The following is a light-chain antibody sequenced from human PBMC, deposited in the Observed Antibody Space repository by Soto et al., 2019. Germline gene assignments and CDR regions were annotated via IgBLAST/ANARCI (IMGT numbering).Light chain of an antibody. CDR2: GAS. CDR3: QQYGSSPLT. J-gene: IGKJ4*02. CDR1: QSVSSSY. Sequence: EIVLTQSPGTLSLSPGERATLSCRASQSVSSSYLAWYQQKPGQAPRLLIYGASSKATGIPERFSGSESGTDFTLTISRLEPEDFAVYYCQQYGSSPLTFGGGTKVEIK. V-gene: IGKV3-20*01.